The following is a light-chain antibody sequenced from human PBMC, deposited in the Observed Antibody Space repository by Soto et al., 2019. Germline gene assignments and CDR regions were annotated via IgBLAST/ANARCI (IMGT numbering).Light chain of an antibody. CDR3: SAYTARSTMV. J-gene: IGLJ3*02. CDR1: MRDVGAYNL. Sequence: QSALTQPASVSGSAGQSITISCSGTMRDVGAYNLVSRYQQHPGTAPKLIIYQVLNRPSGISSRFSGSRSVNTASLPISGLRSEDEGDYYGSAYTARSTMVFGGGTKVTVL. V-gene: IGLV2-14*01. CDR2: QVL.